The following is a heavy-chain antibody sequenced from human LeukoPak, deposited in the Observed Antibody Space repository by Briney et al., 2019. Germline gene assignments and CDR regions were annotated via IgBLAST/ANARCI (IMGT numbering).Heavy chain of an antibody. CDR2: VDPEDGET. Sequence: ASVKVSCKVSGYTFTDYYMHWVQQAPGKGLEWMGRVDPEDGETIYAEKFQGRVTITADTSTGTAYMELSSLRSEDTAVYYCATVPDSGSYSEGAYWGQGTLVTVSS. D-gene: IGHD1-26*01. V-gene: IGHV1-69-2*01. J-gene: IGHJ4*02. CDR1: GYTFTDYY. CDR3: ATVPDSGSYSEGAY.